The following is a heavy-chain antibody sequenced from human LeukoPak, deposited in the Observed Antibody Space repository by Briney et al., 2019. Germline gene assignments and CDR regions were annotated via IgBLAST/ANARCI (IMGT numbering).Heavy chain of an antibody. CDR3: ARNMITFGGFDY. J-gene: IGHJ4*02. Sequence: TPSETLSLTCAVYGGSFSGYYWSWIRQHPGKGLEWIGYIYYSGSTYYNPSLKSRVTISVDTSKNQFSLKLSSVIAADTAVYYCARNMITFGGFDYWGQGTLVTVSS. D-gene: IGHD3-16*01. V-gene: IGHV4-31*11. CDR1: GGSFSGYY. CDR2: IYYSGST.